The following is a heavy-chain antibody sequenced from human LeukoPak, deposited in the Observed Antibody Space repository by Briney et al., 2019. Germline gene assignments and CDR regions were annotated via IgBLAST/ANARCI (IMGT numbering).Heavy chain of an antibody. D-gene: IGHD6-19*01. J-gene: IGHJ6*02. CDR3: ARDSTPGIAVAGTYYYYGMDV. CDR2: IYYSGST. Sequence: SETLSLTCTVSGGSISSYYWSWIRQPPGKGLEWIGYIYYSGSTNYNPSLKSRVTISVDTSKNQFSLKLSSVTAADTAVYYCARDSTPGIAVAGTYYYYGMDVWGQGTTVTVSS. V-gene: IGHV4-59*01. CDR1: GGSISSYY.